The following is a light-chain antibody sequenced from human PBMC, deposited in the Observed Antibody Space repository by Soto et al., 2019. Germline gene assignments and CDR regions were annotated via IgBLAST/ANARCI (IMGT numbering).Light chain of an antibody. CDR2: GAS. CDR1: QRVGRNY. CDR3: QQYDNSPLT. Sequence: EIVLTQSPGTLSLSPGERATLSCRASQRVGRNYLAWYQQTPSQALRLLIYGASSRATGIPDRFSGSGAGTDFTHTNSRLEPENFAVYYCQQYDNSPLTFGQTTKVEIK. V-gene: IGKV3-20*01. J-gene: IGKJ1*01.